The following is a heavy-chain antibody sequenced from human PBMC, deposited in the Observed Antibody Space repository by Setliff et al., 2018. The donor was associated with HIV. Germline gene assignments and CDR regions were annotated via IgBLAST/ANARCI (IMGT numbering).Heavy chain of an antibody. CDR3: ARGDYYDSTGYEGLDS. Sequence: SETLSLTCTVSGGSISSSSYYWGWIRQPPGKGLEWIGSIYYSGSTNYNPSLKSRVTISVDTSKNQFSLKLNSVTAADTAVYYCARGDYYDSTGYEGLDSWGRGTLVTVSS. J-gene: IGHJ4*02. CDR1: GGSISSSSYY. V-gene: IGHV4-39*07. CDR2: IYYSGST. D-gene: IGHD3-22*01.